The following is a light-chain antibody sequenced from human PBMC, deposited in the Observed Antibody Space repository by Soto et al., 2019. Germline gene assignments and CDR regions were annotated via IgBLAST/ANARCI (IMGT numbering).Light chain of an antibody. Sequence: QSVLTQPPSVSAAPGPKVTISCSGSSSNIGNNYVSWYQQLPGTAPKLLIYDSNKRPSGIPDRFSGSKSGTSATLGINGLQTGVEADYYCGTWDSSLGAGGDVVFGGGTKVTVL. J-gene: IGLJ2*01. CDR2: DSN. V-gene: IGLV1-51*01. CDR3: GTWDSSLGAGGDVV. CDR1: SSNIGNNY.